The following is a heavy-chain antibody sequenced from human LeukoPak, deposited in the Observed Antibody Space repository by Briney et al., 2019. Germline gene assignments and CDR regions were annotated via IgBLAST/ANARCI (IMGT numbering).Heavy chain of an antibody. V-gene: IGHV3-23*01. CDR1: GFTFSSYA. D-gene: IGHD2-2*01. Sequence: RAGGSLRLSCAASGFTFSSYAMSWVRQAQGEGLEWVSAISGSGGSTYYADSVKGRFTISRDNSKNTLYLQMNSLRDEDTAVYYCAKDWSSTSCYITWGQGSLVTASS. CDR2: ISGSGGST. J-gene: IGHJ4*02. CDR3: AKDWSSTSCYIT.